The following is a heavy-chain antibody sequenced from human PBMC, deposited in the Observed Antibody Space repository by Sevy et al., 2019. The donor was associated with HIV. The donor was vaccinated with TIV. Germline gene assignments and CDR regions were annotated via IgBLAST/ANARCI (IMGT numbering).Heavy chain of an antibody. CDR2: ISAYNGHT. Sequence: ASVKVSCKASGYTFTSFGISWVRQAPGQGPEWMAWISAYNGHTNYAQKFQGRVTMTQAISTSTVYMEFRSLRSDDTAVYYCARQRHYDFWSIDSWGQGTLVTVSS. CDR3: ARQRHYDFWSIDS. CDR1: GYTFTSFG. D-gene: IGHD3-3*01. V-gene: IGHV1-18*04. J-gene: IGHJ4*02.